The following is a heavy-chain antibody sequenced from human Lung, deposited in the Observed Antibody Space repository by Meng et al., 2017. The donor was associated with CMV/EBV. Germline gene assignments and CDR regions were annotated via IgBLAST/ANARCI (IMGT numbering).Heavy chain of an antibody. V-gene: IGHV4-30-4*08. Sequence: SXAVSGGSIGTGDFYWTWIRQPPGRGLEWIGYIHDIGTTYYNPSLKSRLTISKDTSKNQFSLILASVTAADTAVYFCARGYCTDGECYRQGDAFDPWXQGTLVTVSS. CDR2: IHDIGTT. D-gene: IGHD2-8*01. CDR3: ARGYCTDGECYRQGDAFDP. J-gene: IGHJ5*02. CDR1: GGSIGTGDFY.